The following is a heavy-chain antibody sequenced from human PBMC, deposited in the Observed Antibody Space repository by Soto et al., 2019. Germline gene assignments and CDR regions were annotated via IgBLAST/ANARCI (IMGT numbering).Heavy chain of an antibody. D-gene: IGHD4-17*01. CDR2: ITPVFGTA. CDR3: ARILEGTTVTNWFDN. Sequence: QVQLVQSGAEVKKPGSSVKVSCKASADTFNSYSLSWLRQAPGQRLEWMGGITPVFGTADYAQSFEDRLTITADDSTSTVYMELSSLRSDDTAVDYCARILEGTTVTNWFDNWGQGALVTVSS. J-gene: IGHJ5*02. CDR1: ADTFNSYS. V-gene: IGHV1-69*01.